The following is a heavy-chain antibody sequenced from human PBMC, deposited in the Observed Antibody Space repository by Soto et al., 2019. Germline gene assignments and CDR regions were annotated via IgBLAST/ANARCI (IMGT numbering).Heavy chain of an antibody. V-gene: IGHV4-4*02. CDR1: GGSITSANR. CDR3: ARVLRGWFDP. Sequence: QVQLQESGPGLVKPSGTLSLTCAVSGGSITSANRWTWVRQPPGGGLEWIGEISHSGITNYKASLKSRVTMSVDKTKNDVSLKLTSVTAADTAVYYCARVLRGWFDPWGQGTPVTVSS. J-gene: IGHJ5*02. CDR2: ISHSGIT.